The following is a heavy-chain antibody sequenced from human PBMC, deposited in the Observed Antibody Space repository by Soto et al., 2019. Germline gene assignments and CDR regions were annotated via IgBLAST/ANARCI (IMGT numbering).Heavy chain of an antibody. CDR3: AKGWKTGGFDY. V-gene: IGHV3-23*01. CDR2: ISGSGGST. Sequence: GGSLRLSCAASGFTFDNYAMNWVRQAPGKGLEWVSAISGSGGSTYYADSVKGRFTISRDNSKNTLYLQMNNLRAEDTAVYYCAKGWKTGGFDYWGQGTLVTVSS. CDR1: GFTFDNYA. J-gene: IGHJ4*02. D-gene: IGHD1-1*01.